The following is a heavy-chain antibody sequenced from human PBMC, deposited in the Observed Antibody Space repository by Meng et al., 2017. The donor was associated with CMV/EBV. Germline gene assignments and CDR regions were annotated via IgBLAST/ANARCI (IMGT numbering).Heavy chain of an antibody. CDR1: GYTFTCYY. CDR2: INPNSGGT. J-gene: IGHJ4*02. Sequence: QGGLVQSGADGKRVGASVKVSSKASGYTFTCYYMHWVRQAPGQGIEWMGWINPNSGGTNYAEKFQGRVTMTRDTSISTAYMELSRLRSDDTAVYYCARDLGDTAIYWGQGTLVTVSS. V-gene: IGHV1-2*02. D-gene: IGHD5-18*01. CDR3: ARDLGDTAIY.